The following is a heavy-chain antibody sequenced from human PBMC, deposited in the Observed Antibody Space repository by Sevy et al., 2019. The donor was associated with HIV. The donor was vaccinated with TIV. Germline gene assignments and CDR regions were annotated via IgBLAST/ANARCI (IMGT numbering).Heavy chain of an antibody. D-gene: IGHD6-13*01. V-gene: IGHV3-23*01. CDR2: ISGSGGYT. J-gene: IGHJ4*02. CDR1: GFIFSSYV. Sequence: WGSLRLSCAASGFIFSSYVMTWVRQAPGKGLEWVSTISGSGGYTYYAESVKGRFTISRDNSNNILYLQMNSLRAEDTAVYYCEAITTAGRDYWGQGTLVTVSS. CDR3: EAITTAGRDY.